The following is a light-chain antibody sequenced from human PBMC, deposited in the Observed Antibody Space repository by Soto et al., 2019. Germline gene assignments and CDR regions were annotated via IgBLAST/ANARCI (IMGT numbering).Light chain of an antibody. J-gene: IGLJ3*02. CDR1: SSDVGAYKY. CDR3: SSYALSNFWL. CDR2: EVD. V-gene: IGLV2-8*01. Sequence: QSVLTQPPSASGSPGQSVTISCTGTSSDVGAYKYVSWYQQHPGKAPKLVIYEVDKRPSGVPDRFSGSKSGNTASLTVSGLQAEDEADYYCSSYALSNFWLFGGGTKVTVL.